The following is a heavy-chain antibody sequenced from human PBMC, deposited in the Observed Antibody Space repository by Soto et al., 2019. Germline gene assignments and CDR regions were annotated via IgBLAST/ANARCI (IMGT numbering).Heavy chain of an antibody. V-gene: IGHV3-23*01. CDR3: AKGDYGDSRYGWWY. CDR2: ISGSGGST. D-gene: IGHD4-17*01. J-gene: IGHJ4*02. CDR1: GFTFSSYA. Sequence: PGGSLRLSCAASGFTFSSYAMSWVRQAPGKGLEWVSTISGSGGSTYYADSVKGRFTISRDNSKNTLYLQMNSLRAEDTAVYSCAKGDYGDSRYGWWYWGQGTLVTVSS.